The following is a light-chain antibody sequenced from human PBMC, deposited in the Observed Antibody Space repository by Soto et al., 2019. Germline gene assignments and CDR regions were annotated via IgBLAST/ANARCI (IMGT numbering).Light chain of an antibody. CDR3: ATWDDSLNGLYV. Sequence: QSVLTQPRSVSGSPGQSVTISCTGTSSDVGGYNCVSWYQQHPGKAPQLIIYDVTQRPSGVPDRFSGSKSGNTASLSISGLQAEDEADYYCATWDDSLNGLYVFGPGTKVTVL. J-gene: IGLJ1*01. CDR2: DVT. V-gene: IGLV2-11*01. CDR1: SSDVGGYNC.